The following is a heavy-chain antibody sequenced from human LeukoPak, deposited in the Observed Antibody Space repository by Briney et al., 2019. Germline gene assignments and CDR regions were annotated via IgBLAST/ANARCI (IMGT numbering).Heavy chain of an antibody. CDR3: ARGVYYDYVWGSYRQQSNAFDI. D-gene: IGHD3-16*02. CDR2: IYYSGST. V-gene: IGHV4-59*08. Sequence: KPSETLSLTCTVSGGSISSYYWSWIRQPPGKGLEWIGYIYYSGSTNYNPSLKSRVTISVDTSKNQFSLKLSSVTAADTAVYYCARGVYYDYVWGSYRQQSNAFDIWGQGTMVTVSS. J-gene: IGHJ3*02. CDR1: GGSISSYY.